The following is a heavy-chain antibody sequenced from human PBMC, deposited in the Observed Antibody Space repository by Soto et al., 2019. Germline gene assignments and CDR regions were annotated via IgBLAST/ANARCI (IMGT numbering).Heavy chain of an antibody. CDR2: IYYSGST. CDR1: GGSISSSSYY. V-gene: IGHV4-39*01. Sequence: SETLSLTCTVSGGSISSSSYYWGWIRQPPGKGLEWIGSIYYSGSTYYNPSLKSRVTISVDTSKNQFSLKLSSVTAADTAVYYCARHPRSATGMFRFGYYYGMDVWGQGTTVTVSS. CDR3: ARHPRSATGMFRFGYYYGMDV. D-gene: IGHD6-25*01. J-gene: IGHJ6*02.